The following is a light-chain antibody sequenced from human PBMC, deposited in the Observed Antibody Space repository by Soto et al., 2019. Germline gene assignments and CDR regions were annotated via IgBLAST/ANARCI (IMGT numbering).Light chain of an antibody. Sequence: VVTQSPATLSVSPGERATLSCRASQSVSSYLAWYQQKPGQAPRLLIYETSNRDTGIPARFSGSGSGTDFTLTISCLEPEDFAVYYCQQRSNWPLTFGGGTKVDIK. CDR1: QSVSSY. CDR3: QQRSNWPLT. V-gene: IGKV3-11*01. J-gene: IGKJ4*01. CDR2: ETS.